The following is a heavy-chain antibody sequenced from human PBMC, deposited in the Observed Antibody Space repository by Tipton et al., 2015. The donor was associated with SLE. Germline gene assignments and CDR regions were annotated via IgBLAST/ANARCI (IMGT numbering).Heavy chain of an antibody. CDR2: INPSGGST. Sequence: QLVQSGAEVKKPGASVKVSCKASGYTFTSYYMHWVRQAPGQGLEWMGIINPSGGSTSYAQKFQGRVTMTSDTSTSTVYMELSGLRSEDTALYFCARVRACSSASCYPYYFDSWGQGTLVTVSS. V-gene: IGHV1-46*01. J-gene: IGHJ4*02. CDR3: ARVRACSSASCYPYYFDS. D-gene: IGHD2-2*01. CDR1: GYTFTSYY.